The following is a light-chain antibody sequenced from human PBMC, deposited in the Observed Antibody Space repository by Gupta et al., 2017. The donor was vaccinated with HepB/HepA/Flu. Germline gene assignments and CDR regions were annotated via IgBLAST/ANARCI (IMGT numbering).Light chain of an antibody. Sequence: DIQMTQSPSSLSASVGDRVTITCRASQTISSDLNWYQQKPGKAPKLLIYAASSLQSGVPSRFSGSGSGTDFTLTISSLQPEDFATYYCQQNDSTPCTFGQGTKLEIK. J-gene: IGKJ2*02. CDR3: QQNDSTPCT. CDR2: AAS. V-gene: IGKV1-39*01. CDR1: QTISSD.